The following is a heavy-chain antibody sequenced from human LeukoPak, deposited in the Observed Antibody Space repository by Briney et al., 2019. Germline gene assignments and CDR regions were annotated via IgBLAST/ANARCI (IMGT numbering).Heavy chain of an antibody. V-gene: IGHV1-46*01. D-gene: IGHD3-22*01. CDR2: INPSGGST. J-gene: IGHJ4*02. CDR3: ARAAAYYYDSSGYYLLGY. CDR1: GYTFTSYY. Sequence: ASVKVSCKASGYTFTSYYMHCVRQAPGQGLEWMGIINPSGGSTSYAQKFQGRVTMTRDTSTSTVYMELSSLRSEDTAVYYCARAAAYYYDSSGYYLLGYWGQGTLVTVSS.